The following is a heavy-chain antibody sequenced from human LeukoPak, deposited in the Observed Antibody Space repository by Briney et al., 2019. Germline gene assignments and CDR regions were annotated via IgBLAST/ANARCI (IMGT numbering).Heavy chain of an antibody. Sequence: PGGSLRLSCAASGFTFSSYSMNWVRQAPGKGLEWIGNIYHSGSTYYNPSLKSRVTISIDTSKNQFSLKLSSVTAADTAVYYCARANYDILTDYCYAFDIWGQGTMVTVSS. CDR1: GFTFSSYS. CDR2: IYHSGST. CDR3: ARANYDILTDYCYAFDI. D-gene: IGHD3-9*01. J-gene: IGHJ3*02. V-gene: IGHV4-38-2*01.